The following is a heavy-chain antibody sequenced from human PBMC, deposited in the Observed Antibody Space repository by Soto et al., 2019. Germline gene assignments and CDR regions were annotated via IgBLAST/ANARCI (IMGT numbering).Heavy chain of an antibody. J-gene: IGHJ6*02. CDR2: IYSGGST. CDR3: ARVRETAARPGPYYYYGMDV. D-gene: IGHD6-6*01. CDR1: GFAVSSNY. V-gene: IGHV3-53*01. Sequence: GGSLRLSCAASGFAVSSNYMSWVRQAPGKGLEWVSVIYSGGSTYYADSVKGRFTISRDNSKNTLYLQMNSLRAEDTAVYYCARVRETAARPGPYYYYGMDVWGQGTTVTDSS.